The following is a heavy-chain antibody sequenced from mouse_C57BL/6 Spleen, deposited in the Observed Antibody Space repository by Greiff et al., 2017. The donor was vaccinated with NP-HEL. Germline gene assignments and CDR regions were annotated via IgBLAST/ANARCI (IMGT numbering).Heavy chain of an antibody. J-gene: IGHJ1*03. Sequence: VQRVESGPGLVQPSQSLSITCTVSGFSLTSYGVHWVRQSPGKGLEWLGVIWSGGSTDYNAAFISRLSISKDNSKSQVFFKMNSLQADDTAIYYCAGTGTEDWYFDVWGTGTTVTVSS. CDR1: GFSLTSYG. D-gene: IGHD4-1*01. V-gene: IGHV2-2*01. CDR3: AGTGTEDWYFDV. CDR2: IWSGGST.